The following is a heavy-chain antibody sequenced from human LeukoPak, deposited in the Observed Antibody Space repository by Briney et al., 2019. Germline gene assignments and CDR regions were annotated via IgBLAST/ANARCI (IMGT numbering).Heavy chain of an antibody. CDR3: ASDRNYCSSTSCYEGAFDY. CDR1: GVTLSNYG. V-gene: IGHV3-23*01. Sequence: GGSLRLSCAVSGVTLSNYGMSWVRQAPGKGLEWVAGISGSGGSTNYADSVKGRFTNSRDNPKNTLYLQMNSLRAEDTAVYYCASDRNYCSSTSCYEGAFDYWGQGTLVTVSS. J-gene: IGHJ4*02. D-gene: IGHD2-2*01. CDR2: ISGSGGST.